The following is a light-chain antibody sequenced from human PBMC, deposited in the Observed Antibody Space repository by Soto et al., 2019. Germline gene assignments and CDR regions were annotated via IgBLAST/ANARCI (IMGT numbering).Light chain of an antibody. CDR1: QSVSSY. CDR2: DAS. J-gene: IGKJ5*01. V-gene: IGKV3-11*01. Sequence: EIVLTQSPATLSLSPGERATLSCRASQSVSSYLAWYQQKPGQAPRLLIYDASNRATGIPARFSGSGSGTDFTLTISSLEPEDFAVYYCQQRSNWHSITFGPGTRLEIK. CDR3: QQRSNWHSIT.